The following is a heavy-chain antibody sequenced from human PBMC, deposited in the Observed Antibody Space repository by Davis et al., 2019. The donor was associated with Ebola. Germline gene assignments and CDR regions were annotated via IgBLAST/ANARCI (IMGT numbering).Heavy chain of an antibody. J-gene: IGHJ3*02. Sequence: GESLKISCAASGFAVGRTYMNWFRQAPGKGLEWVSVIYSGGITHYADSVKDRFSISRDNSENTVYLQMNSLRVEDTAIYYCTTPGGQDSGYDVFDIWGQGTMVTVSS. CDR2: IYSGGIT. CDR3: TTPGGQDSGYDVFDI. CDR1: GFAVGRTY. V-gene: IGHV3-66*01. D-gene: IGHD5-12*01.